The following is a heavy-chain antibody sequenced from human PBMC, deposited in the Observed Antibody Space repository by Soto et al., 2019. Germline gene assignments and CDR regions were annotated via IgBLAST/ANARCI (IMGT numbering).Heavy chain of an antibody. D-gene: IGHD3-3*01. V-gene: IGHV4-31*03. Sequence: QVQLQESGPGLVKPSQTLSLTCTVSGGSISSGGYYWSWIRQHPGKGLEWIGYIYYSGSTYYNPSLKSRVTISVDTAKNQFSLKLSSVTAADTAVYYWARVTVWSGYPKTDAFDIWGQGTMVTVSS. CDR2: IYYSGST. CDR1: GGSISSGGYY. J-gene: IGHJ3*02. CDR3: ARVTVWSGYPKTDAFDI.